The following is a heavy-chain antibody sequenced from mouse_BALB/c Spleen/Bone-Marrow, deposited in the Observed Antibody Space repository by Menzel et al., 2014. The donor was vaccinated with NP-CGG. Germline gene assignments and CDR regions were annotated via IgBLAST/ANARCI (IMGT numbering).Heavy chain of an antibody. D-gene: IGHD2-12*01. CDR2: IDPANGNT. J-gene: IGHJ1*01. V-gene: IGHV14-3*02. CDR1: GFNIKDSY. CDR3: ARYDCGWYLYD. Sequence: VQLQQSGAELVKPGASVKLSCTASGFNIKDSYMHWVKQRPEQGLEWIGRIDPANGNTNYDTKFQGKATITADTSSNTDLLRLSRMTSEDSAVYYSARYDCGWYLYDWGAGTTVTVSS.